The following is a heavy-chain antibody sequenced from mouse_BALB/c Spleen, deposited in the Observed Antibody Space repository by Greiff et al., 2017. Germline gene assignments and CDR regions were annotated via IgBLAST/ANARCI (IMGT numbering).Heavy chain of an antibody. Sequence: QVQLQQSGAELVRPGTSVKVSCKASGYAFTNYLIEWVKQRPGQGLEWIGLINPGSGGTNYNEKFKGKATLTADKSSSTAYMQLSSLTSDDSAVYFCARRAVGYYFDYWGQGTTLTVSS. J-gene: IGHJ2*01. CDR1: GYAFTNYL. CDR3: ARRAVGYYFDY. CDR2: INPGSGGT. V-gene: IGHV1-54*01. D-gene: IGHD1-1*01.